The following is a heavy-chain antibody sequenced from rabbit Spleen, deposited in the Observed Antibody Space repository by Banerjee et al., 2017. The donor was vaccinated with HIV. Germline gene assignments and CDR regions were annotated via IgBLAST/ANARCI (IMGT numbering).Heavy chain of an antibody. J-gene: IGHJ4*01. D-gene: IGHD1-1*01. V-gene: IGHV1S7*01. CDR2: IDPVFGST. Sequence: HLKESGGGLVQPGGSLKLSCTASGFTLSSYYMNWVRQAPGKGLEWIGYIDPVFGSTYYSNWVNGRFTISSHNAQNTLYLQLNSLTAADTATYFCVRGASSSGYYNLWGPGTLVTVS. CDR1: GFTLSSYY. CDR3: VRGASSSGYYNL.